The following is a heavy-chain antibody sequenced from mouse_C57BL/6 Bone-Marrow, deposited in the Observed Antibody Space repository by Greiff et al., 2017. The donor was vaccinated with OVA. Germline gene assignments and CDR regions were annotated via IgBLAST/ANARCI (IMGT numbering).Heavy chain of an antibody. Sequence: EVQVVESGGGLVQPGESLKLSCESNEYEFPSHDMSWVRKTPEKRLELVAAINSDGGSTYYPDTMERRFIISRDNTKKTLYLQMSSLRSEDTALYYCARWLRRGGYYYAMDYWGQGTSVTVSS. V-gene: IGHV5-2*01. CDR3: ARWLRRGGYYYAMDY. J-gene: IGHJ4*01. CDR2: INSDGGST. D-gene: IGHD2-2*01. CDR1: EYEFPSHD.